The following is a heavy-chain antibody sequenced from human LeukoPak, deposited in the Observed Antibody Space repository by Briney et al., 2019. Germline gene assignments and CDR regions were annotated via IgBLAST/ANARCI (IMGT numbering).Heavy chain of an antibody. D-gene: IGHD3-3*01. CDR3: ARDPYDFWSGYYKPNIDY. J-gene: IGHJ4*02. V-gene: IGHV1-18*01. Sequence: ASVKVSRKASGYTFTSYGISWVRQAPGQGLEWMGWISAYNGNTNYAQKLQGRVTMTTDTSTSTAYMELRSLRSDDTAVYYCARDPYDFWSGYYKPNIDYRGQGTLVTVSS. CDR2: ISAYNGNT. CDR1: GYTFTSYG.